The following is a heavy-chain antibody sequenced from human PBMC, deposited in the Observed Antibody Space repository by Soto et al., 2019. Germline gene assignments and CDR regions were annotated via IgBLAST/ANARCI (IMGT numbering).Heavy chain of an antibody. CDR2: IYYSGST. CDR3: ARHALFVRTARPWTLFDY. V-gene: IGHV4-39*01. Sequence: QLQLQESGPGLVKPSETLSLTCTVSGGSISSSSYYWGWIRQPPGKGLEWIGSIYYSGSTYYNPSLKSRVTISVDTSKNQFSLKLSSVTAADTAVYYCARHALFVRTARPWTLFDYWGQGTLVTVSS. D-gene: IGHD6-6*01. J-gene: IGHJ4*02. CDR1: GGSISSSSYY.